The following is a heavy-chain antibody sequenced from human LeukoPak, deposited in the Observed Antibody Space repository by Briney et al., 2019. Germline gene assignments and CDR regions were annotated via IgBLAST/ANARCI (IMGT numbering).Heavy chain of an antibody. Sequence: GSSVSLSCKVSGGTFSSYAISWVRQAPGQGLEWMGRIIPILGIANYAQKFQGRVTITADKSTSTAYMELSSLRSEDTAVYYCAPMANYGDYVRFEYWGQG. CDR2: IIPILGIA. J-gene: IGHJ4*02. CDR1: GGTFSSYA. D-gene: IGHD4-17*01. CDR3: APMANYGDYVRFEY. V-gene: IGHV1-69*04.